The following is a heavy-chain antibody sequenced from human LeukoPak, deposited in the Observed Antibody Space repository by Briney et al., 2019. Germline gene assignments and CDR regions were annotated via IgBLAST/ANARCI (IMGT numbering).Heavy chain of an antibody. CDR1: GGSISSSGYY. CDR2: INHSGST. V-gene: IGHV4-39*07. J-gene: IGHJ4*02. D-gene: IGHD2-2*02. CDR3: ARGPYCGSTSCYRDFDY. Sequence: SETLSLTCTVSGGSISSSGYYWGWIRQPPGKGLEWIGEINHSGSTNYNPSLKSRVTISVDTSKNQFSLKLSSVTAADTAVYYCARGPYCGSTSCYRDFDYWGQGTLVTVSS.